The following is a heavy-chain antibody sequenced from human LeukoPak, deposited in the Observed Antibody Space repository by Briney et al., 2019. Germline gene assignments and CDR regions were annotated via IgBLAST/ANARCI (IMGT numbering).Heavy chain of an antibody. D-gene: IGHD3-22*01. Sequence: GGSLRLSCAASGFTFRSYAMSWVRQAPGKGLEWVSAISGSGDSTYYADSVKGRFTISRDNSQNTLYLQMNSLRVEDTAVYYCAHVYDTSGVRGNYWGQGTLVTVSS. J-gene: IGHJ4*02. CDR1: GFTFRSYA. V-gene: IGHV3-23*01. CDR2: ISGSGDST. CDR3: AHVYDTSGVRGNY.